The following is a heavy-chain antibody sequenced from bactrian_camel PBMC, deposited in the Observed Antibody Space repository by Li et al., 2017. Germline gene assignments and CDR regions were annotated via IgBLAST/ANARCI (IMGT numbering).Heavy chain of an antibody. CDR3: AADPQWWHLMADYNY. CDR2: MSRDSGST. Sequence: HVQLVESGGGAVQAGGSLRLSCAASGYTRSDYCLGWSRQAPGNAREGVARMSRDSGSTYYVSSVKGRFTISKDNSERILYLQMDSLKPEDTATYYCAADPQWWHLMADYNYWGQGTQVTVS. V-gene: IGHV3S1*01. CDR1: GYTRSDYC. D-gene: IGHD7*01. J-gene: IGHJ4*01.